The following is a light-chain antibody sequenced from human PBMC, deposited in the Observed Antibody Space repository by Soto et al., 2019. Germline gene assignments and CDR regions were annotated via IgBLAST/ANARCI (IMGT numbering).Light chain of an antibody. CDR1: SSNIGAGYN. CDR2: DDS. V-gene: IGLV1-40*01. J-gene: IGLJ3*02. Sequence: QAVVTQPPSVSGAPGQRVTISCTGSSSNIGAGYNVHWYQQVPGTAPKLLIYDDSNRPSGVPDRFSGSKSGTSASLAITGLQAEDEADYYCQSYDSSLSGWLFGGGTKLTVL. CDR3: QSYDSSLSGWL.